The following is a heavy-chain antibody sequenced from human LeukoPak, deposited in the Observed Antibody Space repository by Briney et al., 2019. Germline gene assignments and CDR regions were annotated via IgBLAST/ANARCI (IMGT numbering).Heavy chain of an antibody. D-gene: IGHD3-22*01. CDR2: IYYSGST. J-gene: IGHJ4*02. CDR1: GGSISSSSYY. V-gene: IGHV4-39*01. Sequence: PSETLSLTCTVSGGSISSSSYYWGWIRQPPGKGLEWLGSIYYSGSTYYNPSLKSRVTISVDTSKNQFSLKLSSVTAADTDVYYCAAPTDYYDSSGYYGDFDYWGQGTLVTVSS. CDR3: AAPTDYYDSSGYYGDFDY.